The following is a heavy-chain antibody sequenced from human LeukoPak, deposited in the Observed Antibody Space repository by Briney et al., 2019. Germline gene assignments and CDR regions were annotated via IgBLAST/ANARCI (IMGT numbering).Heavy chain of an antibody. CDR1: GGSMSYYY. D-gene: IGHD3-16*01. CDR2: LFYSGNS. J-gene: IGHJ6*03. Sequence: PSEALSLTCTVSGGSMSYYYWSWIRQPPGKGLEWIGNLFYSGNSNYNPFLKSRVTISIDTSKSQFSLKLTSVTAADTAVYYCARHLHTFDQGGASYYYIDVWGKGTTVAVSS. CDR3: ARHLHTFDQGGASYYYIDV. V-gene: IGHV4-59*08.